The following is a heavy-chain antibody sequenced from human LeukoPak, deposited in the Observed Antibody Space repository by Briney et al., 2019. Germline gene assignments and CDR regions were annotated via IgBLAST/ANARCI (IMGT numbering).Heavy chain of an antibody. CDR2: ITSSSSYI. J-gene: IGHJ4*02. D-gene: IGHD6-13*01. Sequence: GGSLRLSCAASGFTFSSYTMNWVRQAPGKGPEWVSSITSSSSYIYYADSVKGRFTISRDNAKNSLYLQMNSLRAEDTAVYYCARGERQQLVPSYDYWGQGTLVTVSS. V-gene: IGHV3-21*01. CDR3: ARGERQQLVPSYDY. CDR1: GFTFSSYT.